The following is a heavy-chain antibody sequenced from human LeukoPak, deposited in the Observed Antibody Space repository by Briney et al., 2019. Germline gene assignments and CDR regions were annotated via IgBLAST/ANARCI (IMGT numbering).Heavy chain of an antibody. D-gene: IGHD2-2*01. CDR3: ARVGVPRSSKNAFDI. V-gene: IGHV1-8*03. CDR2: MNPNSGNT. CDR1: GYTFTSYD. J-gene: IGHJ3*02. Sequence: ASVKVSCKASGYTFTSYDINWVRRATGQGLEWMGWMNPNSGNTGYAQKFQGRVTITRNTSISTAYMELSSLRSEDTAVYYCARVGVPRSSKNAFDIWGQGTMVTVSS.